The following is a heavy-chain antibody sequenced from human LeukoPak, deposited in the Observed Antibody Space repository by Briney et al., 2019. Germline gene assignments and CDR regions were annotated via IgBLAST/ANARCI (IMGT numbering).Heavy chain of an antibody. CDR2: ISYDGSNK. D-gene: IGHD4-17*01. CDR3: AKADYGDYVSAYYYYGMDV. Sequence: PGGSLRLSCAASGFTFSSYGMPWVRQAPGKGLEWVAVISYDGSNKYYADSVKGRFTISRDNSKNTLYLQMNSLRAEDTAVYYCAKADYGDYVSAYYYYGMDVWGQGTTVTVSS. J-gene: IGHJ6*02. CDR1: GFTFSSYG. V-gene: IGHV3-30*18.